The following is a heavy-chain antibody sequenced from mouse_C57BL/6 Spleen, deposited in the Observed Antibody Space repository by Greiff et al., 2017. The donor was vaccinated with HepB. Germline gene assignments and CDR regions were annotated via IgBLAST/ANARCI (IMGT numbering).Heavy chain of an antibody. CDR2: IHPNSGST. Sequence: VQLQQPGAELVKPGASVKLSCKASGYTFTSYWMHWVKQRPGQGLEWIGMIHPNSGSTNYNEKFKSKATLTVDKSTSTAYMQLSSLTSEDSAVYYCARSNWDWPVDYWCQGTTLTVSS. CDR1: GYTFTSYW. V-gene: IGHV1-64*01. CDR3: ARSNWDWPVDY. D-gene: IGHD4-1*01. J-gene: IGHJ2*01.